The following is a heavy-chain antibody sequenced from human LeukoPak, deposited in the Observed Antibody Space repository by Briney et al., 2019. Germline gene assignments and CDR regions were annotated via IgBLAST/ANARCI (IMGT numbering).Heavy chain of an antibody. CDR2: IYPGDSDT. J-gene: IGHJ4*02. V-gene: IGHV5-51*01. CDR1: GYNFSTNW. D-gene: IGHD4-11*01. CDR3: ARHPFRGTVTYFDY. Sequence: GESLKISCKGSGYNFSTNWIGWVRQMPGKGLEWMGIIYPGDSDTRYNPSFQGQVTISVVKSVSTAYLQWSSLKASDTAMYFCARHPFRGTVTYFDYWGQGTLVTVSS.